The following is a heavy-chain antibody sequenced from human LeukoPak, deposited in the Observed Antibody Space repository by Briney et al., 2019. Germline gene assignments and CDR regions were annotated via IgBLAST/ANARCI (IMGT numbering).Heavy chain of an antibody. CDR2: IYYSGST. D-gene: IGHD2-8*01. Sequence: SETLSLTCTVSGGSIRGYYWSWIRQPPGKGLEWIGYIYYSGSTNYNPSLKSRVTISVDTSKNQFSLKLSSVTAADTAVYYCARVMYGEYAFDIWGQGTMVTVSS. V-gene: IGHV4-59*01. J-gene: IGHJ3*02. CDR3: ARVMYGEYAFDI. CDR1: GGSIRGYY.